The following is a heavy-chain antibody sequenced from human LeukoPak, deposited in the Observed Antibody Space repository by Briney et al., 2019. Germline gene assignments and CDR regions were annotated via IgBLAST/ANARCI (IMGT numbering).Heavy chain of an antibody. D-gene: IGHD4-17*01. J-gene: IGHJ4*02. CDR2: INPNSGGT. V-gene: IGHV1-2*02. CDR3: ARDLRVAVTPNDY. CDR1: GYTFTGYY. Sequence: GASVKVSCKASGYTFTGYYMHWVRQAPGQGLEWMGWINPNSGGTNYAQKFQGRVTMARDTSISTAYMELSRLRSDDTAVYYCARDLRVAVTPNDYWGQGTLVTVSS.